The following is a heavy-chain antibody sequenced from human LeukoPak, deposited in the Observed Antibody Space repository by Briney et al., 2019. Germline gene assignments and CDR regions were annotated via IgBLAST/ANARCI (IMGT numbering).Heavy chain of an antibody. Sequence: GSLRLSCAASGFTFSSYSMNWVRQAPGKGLEWVSSISSSSSYIYYADSVKGRFTISRDNAKNSLYLQMNSLRAEDTAVYYCARPVDSSGYYPGHFDYWGQGTLVTVSS. CDR3: ARPVDSSGYYPGHFDY. J-gene: IGHJ4*02. V-gene: IGHV3-21*01. D-gene: IGHD3-22*01. CDR2: ISSSSSYI. CDR1: GFTFSSYS.